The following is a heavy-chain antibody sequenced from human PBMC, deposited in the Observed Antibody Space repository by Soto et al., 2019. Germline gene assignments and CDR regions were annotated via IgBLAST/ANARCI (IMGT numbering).Heavy chain of an antibody. CDR2: IKSKTDGGTT. CDR3: TRQVGATYNDY. CDR1: GFTFSNAW. V-gene: IGHV3-15*01. Sequence: EVQLVESGGGLVKPGGSLRLSCAASGFTFSNAWMSWVRQAPGKGLEWVGRIKSKTDGGTTDYAAPVKGRFTISRDDSKNTLYLQMNSLKTEDSAVYYCTRQVGATYNDYWGQGTLVTVSS. J-gene: IGHJ4*02. D-gene: IGHD1-26*01.